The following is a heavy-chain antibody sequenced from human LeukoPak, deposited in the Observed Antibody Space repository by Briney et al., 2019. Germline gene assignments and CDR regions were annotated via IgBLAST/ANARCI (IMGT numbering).Heavy chain of an antibody. D-gene: IGHD3-22*01. CDR2: IWYDGSQK. J-gene: IGHJ5*02. CDR1: GFTFSNYG. V-gene: IGHV3-33*06. Sequence: PGGSLRLSCSVSGFTFSNYGMHWVRQAPGKGLEWVAVIWYDGSQKYYADSVKGRFTSYRDDSTKTLLLQMNSLRVEETGVYYCAKYYYDSSGYPWGERTLV. CDR3: AKYYYDSSGYP.